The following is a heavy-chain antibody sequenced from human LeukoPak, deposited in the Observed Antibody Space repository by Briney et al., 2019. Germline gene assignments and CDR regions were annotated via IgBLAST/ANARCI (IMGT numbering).Heavy chain of an antibody. CDR1: GGSISGYY. V-gene: IGHV4-59*01. D-gene: IGHD3-10*01. Sequence: SETLSLTCTVSGGSISGYYWSWMRQPPGKGLEWVGYIFESQTTGYNPFLKSRVTISVDTSKNQFSLKLSSVTAADTAVYYCARDFKIGYGSGSHYAFDIWGQGTMVTVSS. J-gene: IGHJ3*02. CDR3: ARDFKIGYGSGSHYAFDI. CDR2: IFESQTT.